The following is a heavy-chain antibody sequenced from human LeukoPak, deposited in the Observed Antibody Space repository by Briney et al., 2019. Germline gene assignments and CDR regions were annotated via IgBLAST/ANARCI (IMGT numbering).Heavy chain of an antibody. CDR3: VRQSGFSMIVVVFDY. D-gene: IGHD3-22*01. V-gene: IGHV4-39*01. CDR1: GGSISSSSYY. CDR2: IYYSGST. J-gene: IGHJ4*02. Sequence: SETLSLTCTVSGGSISSSSYYWAWIRQPPGRGLVWVGTIYYSGSTNYNSSLKSRLTISVDTSKNQFSLRLSSVTAADSAVYYCVRQSGFSMIVVVFDYWGQGTLVTVSS.